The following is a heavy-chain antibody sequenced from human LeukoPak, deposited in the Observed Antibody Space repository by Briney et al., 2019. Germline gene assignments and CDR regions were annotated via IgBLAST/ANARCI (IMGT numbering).Heavy chain of an antibody. CDR3: ARVSSYGSGSYYNPWIDY. V-gene: IGHV3-7*01. CDR1: GFTFSTYW. CDR2: IKQDGNEK. J-gene: IGHJ4*02. Sequence: SGGSLRLSCAASGFTFSTYWMSWVRQAPGKGLEWVANIKQDGNEKYYVDSVKGRFTISRDNAKNSLYLQMNSLRAEDTAVYYSARVSSYGSGSYYNPWIDYWGQGTLVTVSP. D-gene: IGHD3-10*01.